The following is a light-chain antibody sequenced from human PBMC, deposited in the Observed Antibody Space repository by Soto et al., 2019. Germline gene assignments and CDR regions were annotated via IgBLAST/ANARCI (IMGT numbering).Light chain of an antibody. CDR3: AAWDDSLSGVA. J-gene: IGLJ2*01. CDR2: RND. Sequence: QSVLAQPPSASGTPGQRVTISCSGSSSNIGSNYVYWYQQLPGTAPKLLVYRNDQRPSGVPDRFSGSKSGTSASLAISGLRSEDEADYHCAAWDDSLSGVAFGGGTKVTVL. CDR1: SSNIGSNY. V-gene: IGLV1-47*01.